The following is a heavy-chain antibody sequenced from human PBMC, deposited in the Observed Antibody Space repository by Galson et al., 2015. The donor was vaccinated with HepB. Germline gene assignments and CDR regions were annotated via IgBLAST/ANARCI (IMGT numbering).Heavy chain of an antibody. Sequence: SLRLSCAASGFTFSSYDMDWVRQAPGKGLEWVAFISYVGTNKYYADSVKGRFTISRDNSKNTLYLQMNSLRAEDTAVYYCARGRGRPYRRFFSPNHSDLSHSNIRPCPRLSGCSFADTACSWNCLW. D-gene: IGHD5-18*01. CDR1: GFTFSSYD. J-gene: IGHJ2*01. CDR3: ARGRGRPYRRFFSPNHSDLSHSNIRPCPRLSGCSFADTACSWNCL. V-gene: IGHV3-30*04. CDR2: ISYVGTNK.